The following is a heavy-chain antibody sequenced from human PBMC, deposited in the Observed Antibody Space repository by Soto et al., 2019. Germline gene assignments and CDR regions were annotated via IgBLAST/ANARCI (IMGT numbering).Heavy chain of an antibody. J-gene: IGHJ6*02. V-gene: IGHV4-31*03. CDR3: AREGSSVGGLTGYGMDV. Sequence: SETLSLTCTVSGGSISSGGYYWSWIRQHPGKGLEWIGYIYYSGSTYYNPSLKSRVTISVDTSKNQFSLKLSSVTAADTAVYYCAREGSSVGGLTGYGMDVWGQGTTVTVSS. CDR1: GGSISSGGYY. CDR2: IYYSGST. D-gene: IGHD6-13*01.